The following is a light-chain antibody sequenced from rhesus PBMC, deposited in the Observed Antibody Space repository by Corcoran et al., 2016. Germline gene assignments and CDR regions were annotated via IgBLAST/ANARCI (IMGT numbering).Light chain of an antibody. J-gene: IGKJ2*01. V-gene: IGKV1-74*01. CDR2: KAS. CDR3: QHGYGTPYS. CDR1: ENVNNF. Sequence: DIQMTQSPSSLSASVGDRVTITCRASENVNNFLNWYQQKPGKAPELLIYKASTFQSGVQSRFSGSGAGTDYTFTISSLQPEDVATYYCQHGYGTPYSFGQGTKVEIK.